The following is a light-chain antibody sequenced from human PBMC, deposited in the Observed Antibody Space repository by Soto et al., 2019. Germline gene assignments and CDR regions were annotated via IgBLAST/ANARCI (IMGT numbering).Light chain of an antibody. Sequence: EIVLTQSPGTLSLSPGERATLSCRASQRVGSTYLAWYQQKPGQAPTLLMYGVSSRATGIPDRFSGSGSGTDFTLTISRLEPEDFAVYFCQQYGTSPLTFGPGTKVDI. V-gene: IGKV3-20*01. CDR2: GVS. J-gene: IGKJ3*01. CDR3: QQYGTSPLT. CDR1: QRVGSTY.